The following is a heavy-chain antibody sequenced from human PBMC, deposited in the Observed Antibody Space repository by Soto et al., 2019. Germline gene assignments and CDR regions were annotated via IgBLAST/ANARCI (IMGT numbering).Heavy chain of an antibody. CDR2: IYPGDSDT. D-gene: IGHD7-27*01. Sequence: PGESLKISCKGSGYSFTSYWIGWVRQMPGKGLEWMGIIYPGDSDTRYSPSFQGQVTISADKSISTAYLQWSSLKASDTAMYYCARRSSSGAYYYYGMDVWDQGTTVTVSS. J-gene: IGHJ6*02. CDR3: ARRSSSGAYYYYGMDV. CDR1: GYSFTSYW. V-gene: IGHV5-51*01.